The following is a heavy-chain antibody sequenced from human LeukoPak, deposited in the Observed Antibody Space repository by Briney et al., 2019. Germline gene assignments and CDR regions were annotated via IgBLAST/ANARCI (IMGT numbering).Heavy chain of an antibody. J-gene: IGHJ3*02. V-gene: IGHV3-66*01. Sequence: GGSLRLSCAASGFTVSSNYMSWVRQAPGEGLEWVSVIYSGGSTYYADSVKGRFTISRDNSKNTLYLQMNSLRAEDTAVYYCARDRSMAAAAPYAFDIWGQGTMVTVSS. CDR1: GFTVSSNY. CDR3: ARDRSMAAAAPYAFDI. CDR2: IYSGGST. D-gene: IGHD6-13*01.